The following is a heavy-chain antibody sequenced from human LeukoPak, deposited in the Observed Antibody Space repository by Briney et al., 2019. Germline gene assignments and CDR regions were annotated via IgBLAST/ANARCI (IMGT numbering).Heavy chain of an antibody. CDR3: TRDHEDVYGSGSYKL. CDR1: GYPFISFG. Sequence: ASVKVSCKAAGYPFISFGISWVRQAPGQGLEWMGWISAYNGKTEFAQGFQDRVTMTTDTSTTTAYMELRSLRSDDTAMYYCTRDHEDVYGSGSYKLWGQGTRVTVSS. V-gene: IGHV1-18*01. J-gene: IGHJ4*02. D-gene: IGHD3-10*01. CDR2: ISAYNGKT.